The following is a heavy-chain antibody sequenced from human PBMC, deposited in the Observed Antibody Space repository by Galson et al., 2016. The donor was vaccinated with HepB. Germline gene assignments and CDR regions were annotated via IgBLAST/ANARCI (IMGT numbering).Heavy chain of an antibody. Sequence: SLRLSCAASGFIVSGDYMSWVRQAPGKGLEWVSVISGSDGRTYYADSVKGRFTISRDNSKNTLYLQMNSLRAEDTAVYYCAKERGSYARYNWFDSWGQGTLVTVSS. CDR3: AKERGSYARYNWFDS. CDR2: ISGSDGRT. J-gene: IGHJ5*01. CDR1: GFIVSGDY. D-gene: IGHD1-26*01. V-gene: IGHV3-23*01.